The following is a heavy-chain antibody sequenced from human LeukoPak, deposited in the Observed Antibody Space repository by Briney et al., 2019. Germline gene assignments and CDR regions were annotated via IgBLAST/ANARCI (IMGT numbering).Heavy chain of an antibody. CDR1: GGTFSSYA. CDR2: MKSNNGHT. CDR3: ARGPPNWGMVGY. V-gene: IGHV1-8*02. D-gene: IGHD7-27*01. Sequence: ASVKVSCKASGGTFSSYAISWVRQATGQGLEWMGWMKSNNGHTGYAQKFQGRVTMTRDTSISTAYMELSSLTFEDTAVYYCARGPPNWGMVGYWGQGTLVTVSS. J-gene: IGHJ4*02.